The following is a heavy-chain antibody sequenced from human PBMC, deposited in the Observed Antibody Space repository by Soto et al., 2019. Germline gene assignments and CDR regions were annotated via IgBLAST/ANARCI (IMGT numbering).Heavy chain of an antibody. V-gene: IGHV4-30-2*01. Sequence: QLQLQESGSGLVKPSQTLSLTCAVSGGSISGTTYSWSWIRQPPGKGLEWIGYIYDSGNTYYNPSLKSQFSISVDRSKNQFSLKLSSVTAADTAMYYCARGQGAAAGHSNFDYWGQGALVTVS. J-gene: IGHJ4*02. CDR2: IYDSGNT. CDR1: GGSISGTTYS. D-gene: IGHD6-13*01. CDR3: ARGQGAAAGHSNFDY.